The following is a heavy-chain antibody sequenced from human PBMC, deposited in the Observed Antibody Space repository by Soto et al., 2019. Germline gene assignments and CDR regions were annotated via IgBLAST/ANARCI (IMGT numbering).Heavy chain of an antibody. CDR1: GGSISSSSYY. CDR2: IYYSGST. J-gene: IGHJ6*02. V-gene: IGHV4-39*01. D-gene: IGHD6-13*01. Sequence: PSETLSLTCTVSGGSISSSSYYWGWIRQPPGKGLEWIGSIYYSGSTYYNPSLKSRVTISVDTSKNQFSLKLSSVTAADTAVYYCATSYYSSSWYVPAYYYGMDVWGQGTTVTVSS. CDR3: ATSYYSSSWYVPAYYYGMDV.